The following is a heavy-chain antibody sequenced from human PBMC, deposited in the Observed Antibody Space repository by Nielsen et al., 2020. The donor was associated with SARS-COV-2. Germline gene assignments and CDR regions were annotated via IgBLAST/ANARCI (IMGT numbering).Heavy chain of an antibody. CDR2: IDPSDSYT. CDR1: GYSFTSYW. Sequence: GESLKISCKGSGYSFTSYWIRWVRQMPGKGLEWMGRIDPSDSYTNYSPSFQGHVTISADKSISTAYLQWSSLKASDTAMYYCARHGGSSTGFVDYWGQGTLVTVSS. J-gene: IGHJ4*02. CDR3: ARHGGSSTGFVDY. D-gene: IGHD2-15*01. V-gene: IGHV5-10-1*01.